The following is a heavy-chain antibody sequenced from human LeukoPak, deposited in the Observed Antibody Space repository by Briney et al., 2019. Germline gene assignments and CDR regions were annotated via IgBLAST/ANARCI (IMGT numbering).Heavy chain of an antibody. V-gene: IGHV4-61*01. Sequence: SETLSLTCTVSGGSVSSGSYYWSWIRQPPGKGLEWIGYIYYSGSTNYNPSLKSRVTISVDTSKNQFSLKLSSVTAADTAVYYCARDSSSWYGKTFDYWGQGTLVTVSS. CDR1: GGSVSSGSYY. D-gene: IGHD6-13*01. CDR2: IYYSGST. CDR3: ARDSSSWYGKTFDY. J-gene: IGHJ4*02.